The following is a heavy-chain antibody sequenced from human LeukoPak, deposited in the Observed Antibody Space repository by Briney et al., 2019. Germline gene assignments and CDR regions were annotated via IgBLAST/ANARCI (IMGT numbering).Heavy chain of an antibody. CDR1: GFTFSSFA. D-gene: IGHD2-2*01. J-gene: IGHJ4*02. CDR2: ISGSGDST. V-gene: IGHV3-23*01. CDR3: AKGGAGYRSSTSCLYYFDY. Sequence: GGSLRLSCAASGFTFSSFAMSWVRQAPGKGLEWVSTISGSGDSTYYADSVKGRFTISRDNSKNTLHLQMNSLRAEDTAVYYCAKGGAGYRSSTSCLYYFDYWGQGTLVTVSS.